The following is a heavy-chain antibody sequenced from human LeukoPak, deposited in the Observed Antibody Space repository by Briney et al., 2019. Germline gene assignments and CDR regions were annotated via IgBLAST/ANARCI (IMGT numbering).Heavy chain of an antibody. J-gene: IGHJ4*02. CDR3: ARRGFGELSKLDY. D-gene: IGHD3-10*01. V-gene: IGHV4-39*01. CDR1: GGSISSSSYY. Sequence: SETLSLTCTVSGGSISSSSYYWGWIRQPPGKGLEWIGYIYYSGSTYYNPSLKSRVTISVDTSKNQFSLKLSSVTAADTAVYYCARRGFGELSKLDYWGQGTLVTVSS. CDR2: IYYSGST.